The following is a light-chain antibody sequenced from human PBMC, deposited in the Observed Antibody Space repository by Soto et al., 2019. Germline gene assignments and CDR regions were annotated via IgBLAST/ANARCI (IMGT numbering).Light chain of an antibody. CDR1: QSVGSSY. V-gene: IGKV3-20*01. CDR2: GAS. Sequence: EIVLTQSPGTLSVSPGERVTLSCRASQSVGSSYLAWYQQRPGQAPRLLIFGASYRATGIPDRFSGSGSGTDFTLTISRLEPEDFAVYYCQQYSSSPPEFTFGPGTKVASK. CDR3: QQYSSSPPEFT. J-gene: IGKJ3*01.